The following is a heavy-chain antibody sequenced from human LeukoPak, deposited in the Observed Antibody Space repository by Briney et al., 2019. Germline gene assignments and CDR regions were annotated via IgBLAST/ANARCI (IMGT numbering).Heavy chain of an antibody. CDR2: ISSSSSYI. CDR3: ARSSHSEDWFDP. CDR1: GFTFSSYS. D-gene: IGHD2-21*01. J-gene: IGHJ5*02. Sequence: PRGSLRLSCAASGFTFSSYSMNWVRQAPGKGLEWVSSISSSSSYIYYADSVKGRFTISRDNAKNSLHLQMNSLRAEDTAVYYCARSSHSEDWFDPWGQGTLVTVSS. V-gene: IGHV3-21*01.